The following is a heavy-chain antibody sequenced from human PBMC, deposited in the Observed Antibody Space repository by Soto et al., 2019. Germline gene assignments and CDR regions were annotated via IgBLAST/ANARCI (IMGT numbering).Heavy chain of an antibody. J-gene: IGHJ4*02. D-gene: IGHD3-16*01. Sequence: QVQLVQSGAEVKKPGASVKVSCKASGYTFTDYFMHWMRQAPGQGLEWMGWINPNSGDTNSTQNFQDRVTMTRGTSSSTAYMELSRLRFEDTAGSYCARDMQGWGSYWGEGTLVTVSS. V-gene: IGHV1-2*02. CDR2: INPNSGDT. CDR1: GYTFTDYF. CDR3: ARDMQGWGSY.